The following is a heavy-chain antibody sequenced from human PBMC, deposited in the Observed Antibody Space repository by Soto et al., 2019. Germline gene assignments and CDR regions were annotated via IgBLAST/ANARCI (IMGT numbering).Heavy chain of an antibody. V-gene: IGHV3-23*01. CDR3: ANRGLAAAGPPDY. Sequence: EVQLLESGGGLVQPGGSLRLSCAASGFTFSSYAMSWVRQAPGKGLEWVSAISGSGGSTYYADSVKGRFTISRDNSKNPRNLQMNSLRAEGTAVYYCANRGLAAAGPPDYWGQGTLVTVSS. D-gene: IGHD6-13*01. CDR2: ISGSGGST. CDR1: GFTFSSYA. J-gene: IGHJ4*02.